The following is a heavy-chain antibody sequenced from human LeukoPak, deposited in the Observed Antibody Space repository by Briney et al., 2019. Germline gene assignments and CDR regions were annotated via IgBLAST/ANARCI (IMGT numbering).Heavy chain of an antibody. CDR2: ISSSSSTI. D-gene: IGHD2-15*01. CDR3: ARTVYILSESFHFQH. V-gene: IGHV3-48*01. Sequence: GGSLRLSCAASGFTFSSYSMNWVRQAPGKGLEWVSYISSSSSTIYYADSVKGRFTISRDNAKNSLYLQMNSLRAEDTAVYYCARTVYILSESFHFQHWGQGTLVTVSS. J-gene: IGHJ1*01. CDR1: GFTFSSYS.